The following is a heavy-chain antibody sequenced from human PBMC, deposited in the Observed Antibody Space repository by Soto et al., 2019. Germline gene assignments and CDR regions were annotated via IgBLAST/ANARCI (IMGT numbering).Heavy chain of an antibody. D-gene: IGHD2-2*02. J-gene: IGHJ4*02. CDR2: ITSSSSTI. CDR3: ARGRGYCSGISCYIDY. Sequence: EVQLEESGGGMVQPGRSLRLSCAASGFTFSSYSMYWVRQAPGKGLEWVSYITSSSSTIYYADSVKGRFTSSRDNAKNSLYLQMNSLRDEDTAVYYCARGRGYCSGISCYIDYWGQGILVTVSS. CDR1: GFTFSSYS. V-gene: IGHV3-48*02.